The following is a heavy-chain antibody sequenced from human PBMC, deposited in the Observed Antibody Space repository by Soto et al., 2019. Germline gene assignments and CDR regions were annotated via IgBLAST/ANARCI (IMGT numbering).Heavy chain of an antibody. J-gene: IGHJ4*02. Sequence: ASVKVSCKASGGTFSSYTISWVRQAPGQGLEWMGRIVPILGIANYAQKFQGRVTITADKSTSTAYMELSSLRSEDTAVYYCARGYCSGGSCYSQAGYWGQGTLVTVSS. CDR1: GGTFSSYT. CDR2: IVPILGIA. CDR3: ARGYCSGGSCYSQAGY. D-gene: IGHD2-15*01. V-gene: IGHV1-69*02.